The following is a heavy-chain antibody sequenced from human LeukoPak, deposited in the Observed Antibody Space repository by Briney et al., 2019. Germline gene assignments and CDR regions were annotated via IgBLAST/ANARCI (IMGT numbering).Heavy chain of an antibody. CDR1: GGPISSYY. CDR3: ARDLRGGGFDY. D-gene: IGHD4-23*01. V-gene: IGHV4-59*01. J-gene: IGHJ4*02. Sequence: SETLSLTCTVSGGPISSYYWSWIRQPPGKGLEWIGYIYYSGSTNYNPSLKSRVTISVDTSKNQFSLKLSSVTAADTAVYYCARDLRGGGFDYWGQGTLVTVSS. CDR2: IYYSGST.